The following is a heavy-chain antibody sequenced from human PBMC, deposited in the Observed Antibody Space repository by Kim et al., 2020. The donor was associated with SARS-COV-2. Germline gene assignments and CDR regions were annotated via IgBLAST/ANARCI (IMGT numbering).Heavy chain of an antibody. CDR3: AKVDFDWSYFDY. V-gene: IGHV3-23*01. J-gene: IGHJ4*02. CDR2: ISGSGNST. D-gene: IGHD3-9*01. CDR1: GFTFSIYA. Sequence: GGSLRPSCAASGFTFSIYAMTWVRQAPGKGLEWVSAISGSGNSTYCADSVKGRFTISRDNSKNTLYLQMNSLRAEDTAVYYCAKVDFDWSYFDYWGQGTL.